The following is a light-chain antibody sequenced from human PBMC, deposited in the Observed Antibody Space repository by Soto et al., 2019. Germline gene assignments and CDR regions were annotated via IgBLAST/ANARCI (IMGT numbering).Light chain of an antibody. CDR2: GAS. CDR3: QQSSSTPFLGT. Sequence: DIQMTQSPSSLSASVGDRVTITCRASQSISSYLNWYQQKPGKAPKLLIYGASRLQSGVPSRFSGSGSGTDFTLTISSLQPEDFATYYCQQSSSTPFLGTFGQGTRLEIK. CDR1: QSISSY. J-gene: IGKJ5*01. V-gene: IGKV1-39*01.